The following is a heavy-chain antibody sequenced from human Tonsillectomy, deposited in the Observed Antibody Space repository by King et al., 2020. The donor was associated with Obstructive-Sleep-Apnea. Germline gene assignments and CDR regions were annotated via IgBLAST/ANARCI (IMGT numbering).Heavy chain of an antibody. Sequence: QLQESGSGLVKPSQTLSLTCAVSGGSISSGGYSWSWIRQPPGKGLEWIGYIYHSGSTYYNPSLKSRVTISVDRTKNQFSLKLSSVTAADTAVYYGARALMGYYDSSGYGPVAFDIWGQGTMVTVSS. CDR2: IYHSGST. D-gene: IGHD3-22*01. CDR1: GGSISSGGYS. J-gene: IGHJ3*02. CDR3: ARALMGYYDSSGYGPVAFDI. V-gene: IGHV4-30-2*01.